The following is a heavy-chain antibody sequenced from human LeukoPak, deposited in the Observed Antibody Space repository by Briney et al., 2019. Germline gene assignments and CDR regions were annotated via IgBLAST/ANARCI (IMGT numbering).Heavy chain of an antibody. V-gene: IGHV4-34*01. J-gene: IGHJ6*03. CDR3: ARRVGRWFGERAYYYNYMDV. D-gene: IGHD3-10*01. CDR2: INHRGST. CDR1: GGSFSAYY. Sequence: SETLSLTCAVYGGSFSAYYWSWIRQPPGKVLEWIGEINHRGSTNYKSSLKSRVTISVDTSKNQFSLKLSSVTAADTAVYYCARRVGRWFGERAYYYNYMDVWGIGTTVTISS.